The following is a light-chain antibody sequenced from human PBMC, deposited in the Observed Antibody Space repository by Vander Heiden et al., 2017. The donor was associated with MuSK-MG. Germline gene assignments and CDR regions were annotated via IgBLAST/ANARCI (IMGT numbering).Light chain of an antibody. CDR1: SPNIGAGYD. Sequence: QSVLTQPPSLPGAPGQRVTISCTGSSPNIGAGYDVHWYQQLPGTAPKLLIYGNSNRPSGFPDRFSGSKSGTSASLAITGLQAEDEADYYCQSYDSSLSGSVFGGGTKLTVL. J-gene: IGLJ2*01. CDR3: QSYDSSLSGSV. CDR2: GNS. V-gene: IGLV1-40*01.